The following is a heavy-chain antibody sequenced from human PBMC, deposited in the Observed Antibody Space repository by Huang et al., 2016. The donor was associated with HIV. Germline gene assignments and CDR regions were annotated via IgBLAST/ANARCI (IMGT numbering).Heavy chain of an antibody. Sequence: QVQLVQSGAEVKNPGASVRVSCKAPGYTFTDSNTHWVGQAPGPGLGWRGWSNPKGGGTIYAQRFQGRITMTRDTTISTVHMDLRRIQSDDTAVYFCARDWSFGSSTSPADWGQGTLVTVSS. CDR2: SNPKGGGT. V-gene: IGHV1-2*02. CDR1: GYTFTDSN. CDR3: ARDWSFGSSTSPAD. D-gene: IGHD6-6*01. J-gene: IGHJ4*02.